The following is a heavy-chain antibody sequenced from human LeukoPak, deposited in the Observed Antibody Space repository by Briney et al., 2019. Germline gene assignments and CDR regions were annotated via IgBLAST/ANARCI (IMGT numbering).Heavy chain of an antibody. D-gene: IGHD6-19*01. Sequence: KASETLSLTCAVYGGSFSGYYWSWIRQPPGKGLEWIREINHSGSTNYNPSLKSRVTISVDTSKNQFSLKLSSVTAADTAVYYCAREQERWLVDYWGQGTLVTVSS. CDR3: AREQERWLVDY. V-gene: IGHV4-34*01. J-gene: IGHJ4*02. CDR2: INHSGST. CDR1: GGSFSGYY.